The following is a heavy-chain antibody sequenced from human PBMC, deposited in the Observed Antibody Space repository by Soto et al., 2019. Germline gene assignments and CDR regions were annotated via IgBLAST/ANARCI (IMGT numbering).Heavy chain of an antibody. Sequence: QVQLQESGPGLVKPSETLSLTCTVSGGSISTYYWSWIRQPPGKGLEWTGYIYYNGNTNYNPSLKSRVTISVDTSKNQFSLRLRSVSAADTAVYYCARDGSRYDFWSGPYYFDYWGQGTLVTVSS. CDR3: ARDGSRYDFWSGPYYFDY. J-gene: IGHJ4*02. CDR1: GGSISTYY. CDR2: IYYNGNT. D-gene: IGHD3-3*01. V-gene: IGHV4-59*01.